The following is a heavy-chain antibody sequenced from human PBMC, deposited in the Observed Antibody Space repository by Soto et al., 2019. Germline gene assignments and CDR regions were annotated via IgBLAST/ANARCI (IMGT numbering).Heavy chain of an antibody. CDR3: ADGPLGQTGH. J-gene: IGHJ6*04. V-gene: IGHV1-69*02. Sequence: QVQLVQSGAEVKKPGSSVKVSCKASGGTFSSYTISWVRQAPGQGLEWMGRITPILGIANYAQKVQGRVTITADKSTSTAYMELSSLRSEDTAVYYCADGPLGQTGHWGKGTTVTVSS. CDR1: GGTFSSYT. CDR2: ITPILGIA.